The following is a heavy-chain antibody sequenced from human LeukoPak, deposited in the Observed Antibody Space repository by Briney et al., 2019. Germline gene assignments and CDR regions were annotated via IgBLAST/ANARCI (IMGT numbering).Heavy chain of an antibody. CDR3: ARPKTETGYDAFDI. V-gene: IGHV5-51*01. CDR2: IYLADSDA. J-gene: IGHJ3*02. CDR1: GYNFNNNW. D-gene: IGHD2-15*01. Sequence: GESLKISCKGSGYNFNNNWIGWVRQMPGKGLEWMGIIYLADSDARYSPSFQGQVSFSADRSINTAYLQWSSLRASDTAMYYCARPKTETGYDAFDIWGQGTMVTVSS.